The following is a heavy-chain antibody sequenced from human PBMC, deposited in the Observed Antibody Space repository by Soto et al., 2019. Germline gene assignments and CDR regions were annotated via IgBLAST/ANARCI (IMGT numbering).Heavy chain of an antibody. CDR2: IIPIFGTA. CDR1: GGTFSSYA. D-gene: IGHD6-13*01. Sequence: QVQLVQSGAEVKKPGSSVKVSCKASGGTFSSYAISWVRQAPGQGLEWMGGIIPIFGTANYAQKFQGRVTITADESTSTAYMELSSPRAEDTAVYYCACFTPGYSSSPKPLCGMDVWGQGTTVTVSS. J-gene: IGHJ6*02. V-gene: IGHV1-69*01. CDR3: ACFTPGYSSSPKPLCGMDV.